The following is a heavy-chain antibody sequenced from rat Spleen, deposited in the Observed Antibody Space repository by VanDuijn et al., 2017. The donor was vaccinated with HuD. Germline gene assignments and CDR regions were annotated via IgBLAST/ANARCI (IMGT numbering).Heavy chain of an antibody. CDR1: GFTFNDYY. CDR2: INYDGGST. V-gene: IGHV5-20*01. D-gene: IGHD1-6*01. Sequence: EVQLVESGGGLVQPGRSLKLSCAASGFTFNDYYMAWVRQAPTKGLEWVASINYDGGSTYYRDSVKGRFTISRDNAKSSLYLQMDSLWYEDTATYSGTRDRILRSTVFDYWGQGTLVTVSS. J-gene: IGHJ3*01. CDR3: TRDRILRSTVFDY.